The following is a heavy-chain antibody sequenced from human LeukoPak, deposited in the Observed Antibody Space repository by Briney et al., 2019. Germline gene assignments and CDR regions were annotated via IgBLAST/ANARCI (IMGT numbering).Heavy chain of an antibody. J-gene: IGHJ4*02. V-gene: IGHV3-7*01. Sequence: GGSLRLSCTASAFNFSTYWMTWVLQVPGKGLEWVANIKEDGSEIYYVDAVKGRFSISRDNAKTSLYLQMHSLSVADTGLYYCVTDQTGRHPYFFDYWGQGTLVTVSS. CDR2: IKEDGSEI. CDR3: VTDQTGRHPYFFDY. D-gene: IGHD3-10*01. CDR1: AFNFSTYW.